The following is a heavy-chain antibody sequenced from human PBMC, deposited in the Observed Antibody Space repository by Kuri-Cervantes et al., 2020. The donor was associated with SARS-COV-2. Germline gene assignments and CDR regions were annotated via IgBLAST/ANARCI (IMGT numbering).Heavy chain of an antibody. CDR1: GYTFTGYY. Sequence: ASVKVSCKASGYTFTGYYIHWVRQAPGQGLEWMGWISPNSGDTNYAPKFYGRVTMTRDTSITTAYMELSGLRSDDTAIYYCARDSRRDPPPYNYFMDIWGKGTPVTVSS. V-gene: IGHV1-2*02. CDR3: ARDSRRDPPPYNYFMDI. CDR2: ISPNSGDT. J-gene: IGHJ6*03. D-gene: IGHD5-24*01.